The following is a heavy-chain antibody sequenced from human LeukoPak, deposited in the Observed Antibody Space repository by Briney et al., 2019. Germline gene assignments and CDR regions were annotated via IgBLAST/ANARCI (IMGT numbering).Heavy chain of an antibody. CDR2: INHSGST. CDR1: GGSFSGYY. CDR3: ARGRVSSSSWNSAYYYYFYMDV. J-gene: IGHJ6*03. V-gene: IGHV4-34*01. Sequence: SETLSLTCAVYGGSFSGYYWSWIRQPPGKGLEWIGEINHSGSTNYNPSLKSRVTISVDTSKNQFSLKLSSVTAADTAVYFCARGRVSSSSWNSAYYYYFYMDVWGKGTTVTVSS. D-gene: IGHD6-13*01.